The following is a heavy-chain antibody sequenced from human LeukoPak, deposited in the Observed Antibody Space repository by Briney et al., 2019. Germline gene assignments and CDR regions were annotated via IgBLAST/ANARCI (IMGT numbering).Heavy chain of an antibody. V-gene: IGHV1-18*01. CDR1: GYTSTSYG. CDR3: ARFLLRYFDYQGNWFDP. CDR2: MSAYNSNT. D-gene: IGHD3-9*01. J-gene: IGHJ5*02. Sequence: ASAKLSCKASGYTSTSYGISWGRRAPGPGLGWRGWMSAYNSNTTYAQKLQGRVTMTTDTSTSTAYMELRSLRSDDTAVYYCARFLLRYFDYQGNWFDPWGQGTLVTVSS.